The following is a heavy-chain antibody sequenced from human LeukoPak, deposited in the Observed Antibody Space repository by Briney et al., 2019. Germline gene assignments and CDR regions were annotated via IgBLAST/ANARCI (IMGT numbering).Heavy chain of an antibody. J-gene: IGHJ5*02. CDR3: AKDRSSGWDNWFDP. CDR1: GFSFSRYA. Sequence: GGSLRLSCAASGFSFSRYAMSWVRQAPGKGLEWVSALSGGGGDTYYADSVKGRFTISRDNSKSTLYLQMNSLRAEDTAVHYCAKDRSSGWDNWFDPWGQGTLVTVSS. D-gene: IGHD6-19*01. V-gene: IGHV3-23*01. CDR2: LSGGGGDT.